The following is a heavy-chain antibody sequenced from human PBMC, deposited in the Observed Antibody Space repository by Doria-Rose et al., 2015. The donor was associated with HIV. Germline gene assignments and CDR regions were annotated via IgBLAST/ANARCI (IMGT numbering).Heavy chain of an antibody. J-gene: IGHJ6*03. CDR1: GGSFNSYY. CDR3: GRGGRTGGDSGCRLYYYYDYRDD. CDR2: IDRSGHP. Sequence: QVQLQQWGAGLLKPSETLSLTCAVYGGSFNSYYWTWIRQPPGKGLEWIGEIDRSGHPNYNPTLSEHLTKADDASKKHSSPNHRSVNSADPGVYYCGRGGRTGGDSGCRLYYYYDYRDDWDDGTTVTVSS. D-gene: IGHD3-10*01. V-gene: IGHV4-34*01.